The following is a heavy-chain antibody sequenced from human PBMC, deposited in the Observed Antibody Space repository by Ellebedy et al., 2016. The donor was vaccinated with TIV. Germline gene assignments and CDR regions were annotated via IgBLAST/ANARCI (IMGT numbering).Heavy chain of an antibody. CDR2: ISSGSSNI. CDR3: ARGHYYGMDV. J-gene: IGHJ6*02. CDR1: GFTFKSYI. V-gene: IGHV3-21*01. Sequence: GGSLRLSXTASGFTFKSYIINWVRQAPGKGLEWVSSISSGSSNIYYADSVKGRFSISRDNAKNSVYLQMNSLRADDTALYYCARGHYYGMDVWGQGTTVTVSS.